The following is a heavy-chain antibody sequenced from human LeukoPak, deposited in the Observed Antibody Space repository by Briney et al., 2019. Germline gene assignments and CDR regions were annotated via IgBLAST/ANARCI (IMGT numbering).Heavy chain of an antibody. Sequence: SVKVSCKASGGTFSSYAISWVRQAPGQGLEWMGRIIPILGIANYAQKFQGRVTITADKSTSTAYMELSSLRSEDTAVYYCARVDPSSGYSSGSEGYYFDYWGQGTLVTVSS. J-gene: IGHJ4*02. CDR3: ARVDPSSGYSSGSEGYYFDY. CDR1: GGTFSSYA. V-gene: IGHV1-69*04. CDR2: IIPILGIA. D-gene: IGHD6-19*01.